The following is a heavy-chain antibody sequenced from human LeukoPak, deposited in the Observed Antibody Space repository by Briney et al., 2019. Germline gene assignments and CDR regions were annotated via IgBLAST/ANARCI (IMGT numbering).Heavy chain of an antibody. CDR3: ARGIVGATTLLDV. CDR1: GGSISSYY. V-gene: IGHV4-59*01. CDR2: IYYSGST. Sequence: SETLSLTCTVSGGSISSYYWSWIRQPPGKGLEWIGYIYYSGSTNYNPSLKSRVTISVDTSKNPFSLKLSSVTAADTAVYYCARGIVGATTLLDVWGQGTTVTVSS. J-gene: IGHJ6*02. D-gene: IGHD1-26*01.